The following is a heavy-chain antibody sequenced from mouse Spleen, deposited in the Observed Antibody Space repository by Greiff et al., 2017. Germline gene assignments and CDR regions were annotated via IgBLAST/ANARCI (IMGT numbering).Heavy chain of an antibody. CDR2: IDPSDSYT. J-gene: IGHJ4*01. Sequence: QVQLKQPGAELVMPGASVKLSCKASGYTFTSYWMHWVKQRPGQGLEWIGEIDPSDSYTNYNQKFKGKATLTVDKSSSTAYMQLSSLTSEDSAVYYCASTTATSYAMDYWGQGTSVTVSS. CDR3: ASTTATSYAMDY. D-gene: IGHD1-2*01. V-gene: IGHV1-69*01. CDR1: GYTFTSYW.